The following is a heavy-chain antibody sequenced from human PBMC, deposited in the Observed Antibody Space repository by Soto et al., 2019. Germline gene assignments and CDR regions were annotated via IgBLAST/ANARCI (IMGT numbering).Heavy chain of an antibody. CDR1: GFTFRNYI. J-gene: IGHJ4*02. V-gene: IGHV3-30-3*01. CDR2: ISYDGSNK. CDR3: ARDRDPFVVVNLIDY. D-gene: IGHD3-3*01. Sequence: GGSLRLSCEASGFTFRNYIMHWVRQAPGKGLEWVAVISYDGSNKYYADSVKGRFTISRDNSKNTLYLQMNSLRAEDTAVYYCARDRDPFVVVNLIDYWGQGTLVTVSS.